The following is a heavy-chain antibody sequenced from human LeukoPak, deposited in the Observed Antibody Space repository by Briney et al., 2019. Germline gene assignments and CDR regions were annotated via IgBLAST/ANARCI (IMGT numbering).Heavy chain of an antibody. CDR2: ISGIGGST. CDR1: GFTFSTYA. CDR3: VKRGYDTRGYYGYFDY. J-gene: IGHJ4*02. Sequence: GGSLRLSWAASGFTFSTYAMSGVGRAPGKGLGWVSVISGIGGSTYYADSVEGRFTISRDNSKNTLYLQRHSLRVEDTATYYCVKRGYDTRGYYGYFDYWGQGTLVTVSS. D-gene: IGHD3-22*01. V-gene: IGHV3-23*01.